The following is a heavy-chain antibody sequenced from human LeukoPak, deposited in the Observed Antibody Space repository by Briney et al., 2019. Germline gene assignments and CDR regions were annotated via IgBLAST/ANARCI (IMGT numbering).Heavy chain of an antibody. V-gene: IGHV3-30-3*01. J-gene: IGHJ4*02. CDR1: GFTFSSYA. D-gene: IGHD6-13*01. CDR2: ISYDGSNK. CDR3: AREGGPYSSSWYGPGVY. Sequence: GGSLRLSCAASGFTFSSYAMHWVRQAPGKGLEWVAVISYDGSNKYYADSVTGRFTISRDNSKTTLYLQMNSLRAEDTAVYYCAREGGPYSSSWYGPGVYWGQGTLVTVSS.